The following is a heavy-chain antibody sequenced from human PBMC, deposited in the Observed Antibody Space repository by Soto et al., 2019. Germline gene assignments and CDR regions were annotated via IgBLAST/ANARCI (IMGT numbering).Heavy chain of an antibody. J-gene: IGHJ6*02. CDR3: ASTSPSSTSPLQAYYYGMDV. Sequence: ASVKVSCKASGYTFTGYYMHWVRQAPGQGLEWMGWINPNSGGTNYAQKFQGRVTMTRDTSISTAYMELSRLRSDDTAVYYCASTSPSSTSPLQAYYYGMDVWGQGTTVTVYS. CDR1: GYTFTGYY. CDR2: INPNSGGT. V-gene: IGHV1-2*02. D-gene: IGHD2-2*01.